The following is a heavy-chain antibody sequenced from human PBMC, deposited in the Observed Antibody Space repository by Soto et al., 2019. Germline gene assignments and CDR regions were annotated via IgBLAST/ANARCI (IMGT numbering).Heavy chain of an antibody. CDR1: GGSINTFY. CDR3: AREGSYSAYNFAHGIQLWSFDF. V-gene: IGHV4-4*07. Sequence: SETLSLTCTVSGGSINTFYWSWVRQPAGEGLEWIGRIFSSGSTSFNPSLESRVAMSVDTSKNHFSLNLSSVTAADMAVYYCAREGSYSAYNFAHGIQLWSFDFWGQGALVTVSS. CDR2: IFSSGST. D-gene: IGHD5-12*01. J-gene: IGHJ4*02.